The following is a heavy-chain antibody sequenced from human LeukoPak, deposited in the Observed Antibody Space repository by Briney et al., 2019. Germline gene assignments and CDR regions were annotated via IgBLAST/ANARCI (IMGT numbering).Heavy chain of an antibody. CDR2: IYYSGST. V-gene: IGHV4-59*01. CDR3: ARASRRYGSGSYYGVVDY. D-gene: IGHD3-10*01. Sequence: SETLSLTCTVSGGSISSYYWSWIRQPPGKGLEWIGYIYYSGSTNYNPSLKSRVTISVDTSKNQFSLKLSSVTAADTAVYYCARASRRYGSGSYYGVVDYWGQGTLVTVSS. J-gene: IGHJ4*02. CDR1: GGSISSYY.